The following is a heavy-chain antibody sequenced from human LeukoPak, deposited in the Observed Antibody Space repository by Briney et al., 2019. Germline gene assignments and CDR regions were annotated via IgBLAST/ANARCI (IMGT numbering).Heavy chain of an antibody. Sequence: GGSLRLSCAASGFTFSSSPMSWVRQAPGKGPEWVSTVSGSGSTTYYAGSVKGRFTISRDNSKNTVYLQMNSLRAEDTALYYCAKGGGGPPFDYWGQGTLVTVSS. CDR2: VSGSGSTT. CDR3: AKGGGGPPFDY. V-gene: IGHV3-23*01. CDR1: GFTFSSSP. D-gene: IGHD2-15*01. J-gene: IGHJ4*02.